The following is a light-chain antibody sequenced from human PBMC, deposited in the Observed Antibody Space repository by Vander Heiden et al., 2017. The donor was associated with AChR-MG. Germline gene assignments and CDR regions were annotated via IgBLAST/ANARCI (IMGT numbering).Light chain of an antibody. V-gene: IGLV2-23*01. Sequence: QPALTQPASESWSPGQSITISCTGTSSDVGSYNLVSWYQQHPGKAPKLMIYEGSKRPSGVSNRFSGSKSGNTASLTISGLQAEDEADYYCCSYAGSSAVFGGGTKLTVL. CDR3: CSYAGSSAV. CDR2: EGS. J-gene: IGLJ2*01. CDR1: SSDVGSYNL.